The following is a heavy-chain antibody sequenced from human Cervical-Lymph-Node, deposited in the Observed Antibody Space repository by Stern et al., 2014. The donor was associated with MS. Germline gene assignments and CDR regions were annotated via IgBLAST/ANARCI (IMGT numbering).Heavy chain of an antibody. V-gene: IGHV3-9*01. CDR2: ISWNSGAI. J-gene: IGHJ4*02. CDR3: AIDPYIAAVGIIDPVDY. Sequence: EVQLVESGGGLVQPGRSLRLSCAASGFTFGDYAMQWVRQAPGKGLEWVSGISWNSGAIGYADSVKGRFTISRDNAKNSLYLQMNSLRPEDTALYYCAIDPYIAAVGIIDPVDYWGQGTLVTVSS. D-gene: IGHD6-13*01. CDR1: GFTFGDYA.